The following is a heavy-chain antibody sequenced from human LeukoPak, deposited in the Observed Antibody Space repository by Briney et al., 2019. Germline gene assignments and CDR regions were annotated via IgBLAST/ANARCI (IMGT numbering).Heavy chain of an antibody. CDR1: GFTFSSYW. CDR3: ARASYSYGYSFDY. CDR2: IKQDGSEK. J-gene: IGHJ4*02. Sequence: GGSLRLSCAASGFTFSSYWMSWVRQAPGKGLEWGANIKQDGSEKYYVYSVKGRFTISRDNAKNSLYLQMNSLRAEDTAVYYCARASYSYGYSFDYWGQGTLVTVSS. D-gene: IGHD5-18*01. V-gene: IGHV3-7*03.